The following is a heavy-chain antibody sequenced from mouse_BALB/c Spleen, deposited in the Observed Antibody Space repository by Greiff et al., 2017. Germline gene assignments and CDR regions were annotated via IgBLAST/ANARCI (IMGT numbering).Heavy chain of an antibody. Sequence: VKLMESGAELVKPGASVKLSCKASGYTFTSYYMYWVKQRPGQGLEWIGEINPSNGGTNFNEKFKSKATLTVDKSSSTAYMQLSSLTSEDSAVYYCTREGPPYAMDYWGQGTSVTVSS. V-gene: IGHV1S81*02. CDR1: GYTFTSYY. CDR2: INPSNGGT. D-gene: IGHD3-3*01. CDR3: TREGPPYAMDY. J-gene: IGHJ4*01.